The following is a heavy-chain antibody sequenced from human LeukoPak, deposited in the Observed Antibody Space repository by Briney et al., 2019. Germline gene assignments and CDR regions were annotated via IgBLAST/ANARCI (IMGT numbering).Heavy chain of an antibody. V-gene: IGHV4-34*01. CDR1: GGSFSGYY. J-gene: IGHJ4*02. D-gene: IGHD3-9*01. Sequence: SETLSLTCAVYGGSFSGYYWSWIRQPPGKGLEWIGEINHSGSTNYNPSLKSRVTISVDTSKNQFSLKLSSVTAADTAVYYCARGPLRYFGWLLSEGPFDYWGQGTLVTVAS. CDR3: ARGPLRYFGWLLSEGPFDY. CDR2: INHSGST.